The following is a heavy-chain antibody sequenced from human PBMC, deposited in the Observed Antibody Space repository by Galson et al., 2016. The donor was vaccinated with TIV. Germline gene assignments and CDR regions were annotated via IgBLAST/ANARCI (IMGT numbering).Heavy chain of an antibody. V-gene: IGHV5-51*03. CDR2: IYPGDSET. CDR3: AKAPGYSGYSYGYFDS. CDR1: GYSISSYW. D-gene: IGHD5-18*01. J-gene: IGHJ4*02. Sequence: QSGAEVKKPGESLKISCKASGYSISSYWTAWVRQVPGKGLEWMGIIYPGDSETRYSPSFQGQVTISADKSINTAYLQWTSLKASDPAMHYCAKAPGYSGYSYGYFDSWGQGTLVTVSS.